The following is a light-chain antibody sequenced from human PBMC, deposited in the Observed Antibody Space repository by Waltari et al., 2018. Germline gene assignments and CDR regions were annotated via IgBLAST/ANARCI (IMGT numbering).Light chain of an antibody. V-gene: IGKV2-28*01. Sequence: DIVMTQSPLSLPVTPGEPASISCRSSQSLVYSEGYNSLDWYLQKPGQSPQLLIYLGSNLASGVPDRFSGSGSGTDFTLKISRVEAEDVGVYYCMQTLQGFTFGGGTKVEIK. J-gene: IGKJ4*01. CDR2: LGS. CDR3: MQTLQGFT. CDR1: QSLVYSEGYNS.